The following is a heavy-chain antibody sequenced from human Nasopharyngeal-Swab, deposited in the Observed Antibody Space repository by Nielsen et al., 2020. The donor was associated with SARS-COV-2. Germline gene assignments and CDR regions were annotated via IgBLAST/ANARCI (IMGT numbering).Heavy chain of an antibody. J-gene: IGHJ4*02. V-gene: IGHV4-34*01. CDR2: INHSGST. D-gene: IGHD3-10*01. CDR1: GGSFSGYY. CDR3: ARGPTYYYGSGLEDY. Sequence: SETLSLTCAVYGGSFSGYYWSWIRQPTGKGLEWIGEINHSGSTNYNPSLKSRVTISVDTSKNQFSLKLSSVTAADTAVYYCARGPTYYYGSGLEDYWGQGTLVTVSS.